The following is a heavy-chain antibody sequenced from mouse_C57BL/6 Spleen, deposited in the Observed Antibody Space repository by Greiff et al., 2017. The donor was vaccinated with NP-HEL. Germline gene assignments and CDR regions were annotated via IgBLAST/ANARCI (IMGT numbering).Heavy chain of an antibody. Sequence: EVQLQQSGPELVKPGASVKMSCKASGYTFTDYNMHWVKQSHGKSLEWIGYINPNIGGTSYNQKFKGKATLTVHKSSSTADMELRSLTSEDSAVYDCARGGVSRCDYWGQGTTLTVSS. J-gene: IGHJ2*01. CDR2: INPNIGGT. CDR1: GYTFTDYN. V-gene: IGHV1-22*01. CDR3: ARGGVSRCDY.